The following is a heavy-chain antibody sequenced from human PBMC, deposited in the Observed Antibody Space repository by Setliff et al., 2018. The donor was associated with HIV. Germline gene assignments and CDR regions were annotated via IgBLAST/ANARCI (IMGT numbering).Heavy chain of an antibody. V-gene: IGHV4-59*08. Sequence: LSLTCTVSGGSISEYYWSWIRQPPGKGLEWIGYIDYSGRTNYNASLKSRLTMSIDTSKSQFSLKLSSVTAADTAVYYCARVPAIGVVPGAPNDGFDIWGQGTMVTVSS. CDR1: GGSISEYY. CDR2: IDYSGRT. D-gene: IGHD2-2*01. J-gene: IGHJ3*02. CDR3: ARVPAIGVVPGAPNDGFDI.